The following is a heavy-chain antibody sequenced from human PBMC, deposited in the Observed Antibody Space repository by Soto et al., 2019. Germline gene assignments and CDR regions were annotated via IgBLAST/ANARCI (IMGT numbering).Heavy chain of an antibody. J-gene: IGHJ4*02. CDR1: GFIFSNYG. CDR3: AKRGGVVGGSEHPFFEY. D-gene: IGHD2-15*01. Sequence: QVQLVESGGGVVQPGKSLRLSCAASGFIFSNYGMNWVRQAPGKGLEWVALISFDGKNRNYADSVKGRFTIYRDNPKNTLYLEMNSLRPEDTAFYYCAKRGGVVGGSEHPFFEYWGQGTLVTVSS. CDR2: ISFDGKNR. V-gene: IGHV3-30*18.